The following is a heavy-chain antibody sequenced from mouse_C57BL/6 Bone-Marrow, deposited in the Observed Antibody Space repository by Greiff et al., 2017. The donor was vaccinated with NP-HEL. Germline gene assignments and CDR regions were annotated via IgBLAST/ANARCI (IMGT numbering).Heavy chain of an antibody. CDR2: ISDGGSYT. CDR1: GFTFSSYA. V-gene: IGHV5-4*01. CDR3: ARDREAPYYGTGYAMDY. Sequence: EVQLVESGGGLVKPGGSLKLSCAASGFTFSSYAMSWVRQTPEKRLEWVATISDGGSYTYYPDNVKGRFTISRDNAKNNLYLQMSHLKSEDTAMYYWARDREAPYYGTGYAMDYWGQGTSVTVSS. D-gene: IGHD1-1*01. J-gene: IGHJ4*01.